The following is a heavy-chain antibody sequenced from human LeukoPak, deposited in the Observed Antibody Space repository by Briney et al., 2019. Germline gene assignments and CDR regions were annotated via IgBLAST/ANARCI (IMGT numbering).Heavy chain of an antibody. D-gene: IGHD4-17*01. CDR1: GFTVSSNY. CDR3: ARDSSSGDPLDY. Sequence: GGSLRLSCAASGFTVSSNYMSWVRQAPGKGLEWVANIKRDGSEKYYVDSVKGRFTISRDNAKNSLYLQMNSLRAEDTAVYYCARDSSSGDPLDYWGQGTLVTVSS. V-gene: IGHV3-7*01. J-gene: IGHJ4*02. CDR2: IKRDGSEK.